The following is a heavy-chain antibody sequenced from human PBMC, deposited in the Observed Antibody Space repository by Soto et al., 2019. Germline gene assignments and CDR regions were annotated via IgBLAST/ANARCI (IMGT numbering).Heavy chain of an antibody. D-gene: IGHD2-15*01. CDR3: ARDRAMVVATYYVDY. Sequence: LRLSGAASVFTFSSYAMHWVRQAPGKGLEWVAVISYDGSNKYYADSVKGRFTISRDNSKNKLYLKMNSLRAEDTAVCYCARDRAMVVATYYVDYRGLGAMVNVSS. CDR1: VFTFSSYA. J-gene: IGHJ4*02. V-gene: IGHV3-30-3*01. CDR2: ISYDGSNK.